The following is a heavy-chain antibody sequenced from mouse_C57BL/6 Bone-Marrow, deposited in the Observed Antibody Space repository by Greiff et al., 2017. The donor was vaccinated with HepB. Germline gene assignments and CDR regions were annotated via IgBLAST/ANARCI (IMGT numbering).Heavy chain of an antibody. Sequence: VQLQQSGAELVKPGASVKLSCKASGYTFTSYWMHWVKQRPGQGLEWIGMIHPNSGSTNYNEKFKSKATLTVDKSSSTAYMQLSSLTSEDSAVYYCARFYYGSSHYFDYWGQGTTLTVSS. J-gene: IGHJ2*01. CDR1: GYTFTSYW. CDR2: IHPNSGST. V-gene: IGHV1-64*01. D-gene: IGHD1-1*01. CDR3: ARFYYGSSHYFDY.